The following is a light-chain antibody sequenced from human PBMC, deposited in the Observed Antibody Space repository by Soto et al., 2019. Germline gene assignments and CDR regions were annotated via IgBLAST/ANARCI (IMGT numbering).Light chain of an antibody. V-gene: IGLV2-18*02. Sequence: QSALTQSPSVSGSPGQSVTISCTGTSSDVGTHNRVSWYQQSPGTAPKLMIYEDSNRPLGVSNRFSGSKSGNTASPTISGLQAEVVAYYYCFSYTTSISFIRFGGGTKRTVL. CDR1: SSDVGTHNR. CDR3: FSYTTSISFIR. CDR2: EDS. J-gene: IGLJ2*01.